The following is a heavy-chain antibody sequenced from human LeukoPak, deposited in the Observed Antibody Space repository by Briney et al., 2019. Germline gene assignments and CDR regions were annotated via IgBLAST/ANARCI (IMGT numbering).Heavy chain of an antibody. CDR3: ARGFHSFDI. CDR1: GFTFSSYS. J-gene: IGHJ3*02. V-gene: IGHV3-72*01. Sequence: GGSLRLSCAASGFTFSSYSMNWVRQAPGKGLEWVARSRNKANSYSTVYAASVQGRFTISRDESKNSLYLQMNSLITEDTAVYFCARGFHSFDIWGQGTMVTVSS. CDR2: SRNKANSYST.